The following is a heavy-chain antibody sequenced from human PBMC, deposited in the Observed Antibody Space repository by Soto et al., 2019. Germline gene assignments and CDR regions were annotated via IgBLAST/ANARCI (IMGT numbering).Heavy chain of an antibody. CDR3: ARSVPPRWLQFGY. V-gene: IGHV4-59*01. CDR1: GASMTGYY. Sequence: SETLSLTCTVCGASMTGYYGGWIRHPPGKGLEWIGYVYYTGSTTYNPSLKSRVTMTVDSSKNQFSLRLTSVTAADTAIYYCARSVPPRWLQFGYWGQGSLVTVSS. J-gene: IGHJ4*02. D-gene: IGHD5-12*01. CDR2: VYYTGST.